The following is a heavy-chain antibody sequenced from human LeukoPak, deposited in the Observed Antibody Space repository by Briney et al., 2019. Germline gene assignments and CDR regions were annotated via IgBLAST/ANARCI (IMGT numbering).Heavy chain of an antibody. CDR1: GYTFTSYA. CDR3: ARAGYCSSTSCETPHYYYYGMDV. V-gene: IGHV1-3*01. D-gene: IGHD2-2*03. CDR2: INAGNGNT. J-gene: IGHJ6*02. Sequence: ASVKVSCKASGYTFTSYAMHWVRQAPGQRLEWMGWINAGNGNTKYSQKFQGRVTITRDTSASTAYMELSSLRSEDTAVYYCARAGYCSSTSCETPHYYYYGMDVWGQGTTVTVSS.